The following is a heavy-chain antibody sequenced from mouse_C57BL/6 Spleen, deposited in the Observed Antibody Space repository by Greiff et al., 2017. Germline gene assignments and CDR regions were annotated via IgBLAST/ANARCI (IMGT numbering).Heavy chain of an antibody. D-gene: IGHD2-4*01. Sequence: VQLQQSGPELVKPGASVKMSCKASGYTFTDSNMHWVKQSHGKSLEWIGYINPNNGGTSYNQKFKGKATVTVNKSSSPAYMELRSLTAEDSAVYYCARGDYTWFAYWGQGTLVTVSA. CDR1: GYTFTDSN. V-gene: IGHV1-22*01. CDR2: INPNNGGT. CDR3: ARGDYTWFAY. J-gene: IGHJ3*01.